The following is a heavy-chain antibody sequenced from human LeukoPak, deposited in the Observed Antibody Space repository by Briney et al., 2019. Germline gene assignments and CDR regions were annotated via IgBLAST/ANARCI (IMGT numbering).Heavy chain of an antibody. CDR2: ISGSGGST. D-gene: IGHD5-24*01. Sequence: GGSLRLSCAASGFTFSSYAMSWVRQAPGKGLEWVSAISGSGGSTYYADSVKGRFTISRDNSKNMLYLQMNSLRAEDTAVYYCAKDRVGWLQLFYFDYWGQGTLVTVSS. J-gene: IGHJ4*02. V-gene: IGHV3-23*01. CDR3: AKDRVGWLQLFYFDY. CDR1: GFTFSSYA.